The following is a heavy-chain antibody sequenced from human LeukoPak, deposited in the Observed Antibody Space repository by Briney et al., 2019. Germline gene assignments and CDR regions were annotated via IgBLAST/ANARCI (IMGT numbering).Heavy chain of an antibody. Sequence: SQTLSLTCTVSGGSISSGYYWGWIRQPPGKGLEWIGSIYHSGSTYYNPSLKSRVTISVDTSKNQFSLKLSSVTAADTAVYYCARLIYAYYYGSGSPGYFDYWGQGTLVTVSS. CDR1: GGSISSGYY. CDR2: IYHSGST. V-gene: IGHV4-38-2*02. J-gene: IGHJ4*02. D-gene: IGHD3-10*01. CDR3: ARLIYAYYYGSGSPGYFDY.